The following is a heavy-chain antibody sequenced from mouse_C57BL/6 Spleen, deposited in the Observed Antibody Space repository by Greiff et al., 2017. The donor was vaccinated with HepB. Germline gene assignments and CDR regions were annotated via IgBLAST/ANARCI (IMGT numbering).Heavy chain of an antibody. J-gene: IGHJ3*01. CDR1: GYTFTDYE. CDR3: TRIYYYGSVVY. Sequence: QVHVKQSGAELVRPGASVTLSCKASGYTFTDYEMHWVKQTPVHGLEWIGAIDPETGGTAYNQKFKGKAILTADKSSSTAYMELRSLTSEDSAVYYCTRIYYYGSVVYWGQGTLVTVSA. V-gene: IGHV1-15*01. CDR2: IDPETGGT. D-gene: IGHD1-1*01.